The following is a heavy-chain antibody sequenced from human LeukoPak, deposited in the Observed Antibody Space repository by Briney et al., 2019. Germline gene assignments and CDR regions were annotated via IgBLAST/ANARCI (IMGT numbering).Heavy chain of an antibody. J-gene: IGHJ6*03. CDR3: AKSYSGSYGDYYYMDV. Sequence: GGSLRLSCAASGFTFDDYTMHWVRQAPGKGLEWVSLISWDGGSTYYADSVKGRFTISRDNSKNSLYLQMNSLRTEDTALYYCAKSYSGSYGDYYYMDVWGKGTTVTVSS. D-gene: IGHD1-26*01. CDR1: GFTFDDYT. V-gene: IGHV3-43*01. CDR2: ISWDGGST.